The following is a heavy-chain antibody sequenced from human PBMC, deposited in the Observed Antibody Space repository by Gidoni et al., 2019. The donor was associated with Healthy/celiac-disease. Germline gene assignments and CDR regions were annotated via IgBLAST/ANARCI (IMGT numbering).Heavy chain of an antibody. J-gene: IGHJ4*02. CDR1: GFTFSSYA. V-gene: IGHV3-30-3*01. CDR3: ARVLDSSGYCFDY. D-gene: IGHD3-22*01. Sequence: QVQLVESGGGVVQPGRSLRLSCAASGFTFSSYAMHWVRQAPGKGLEWVAVISYDGSNKYYAVSVKGRFTISRDNSKNTLYLQMNSLRAEDTAVYYCARVLDSSGYCFDYWGQGTLVTVSS. CDR2: ISYDGSNK.